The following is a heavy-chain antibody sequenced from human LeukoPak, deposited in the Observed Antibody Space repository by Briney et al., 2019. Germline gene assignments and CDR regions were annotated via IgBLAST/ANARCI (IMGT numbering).Heavy chain of an antibody. Sequence: ASVKVSCKASGYTFTGYYMHWVRQAPGQGLEWMGGIIPIFGTANYAQKFQGRVTITADESTSTAYMELSSLRSEDTAVYYCARGQYQLLQNWFDPWGQGTLVTVSS. V-gene: IGHV1-69*13. J-gene: IGHJ5*02. CDR3: ARGQYQLLQNWFDP. CDR1: GYTFTGYY. CDR2: IIPIFGTA. D-gene: IGHD2-2*01.